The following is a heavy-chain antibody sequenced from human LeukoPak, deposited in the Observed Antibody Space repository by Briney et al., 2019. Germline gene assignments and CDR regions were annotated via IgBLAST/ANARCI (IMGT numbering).Heavy chain of an antibody. J-gene: IGHJ4*02. Sequence: GGSLRLSCAASGFTFSSYSMNWVRQAPGKGLEWVSAISGSGGSTYYADSVKGRFTISRDNSKNTLYLQMNSLRAEDTAVYYCAKGITMIVVVKGYFDYWGQGTLVTVSS. CDR2: ISGSGGST. CDR1: GFTFSSYS. V-gene: IGHV3-23*01. CDR3: AKGITMIVVVKGYFDY. D-gene: IGHD3-22*01.